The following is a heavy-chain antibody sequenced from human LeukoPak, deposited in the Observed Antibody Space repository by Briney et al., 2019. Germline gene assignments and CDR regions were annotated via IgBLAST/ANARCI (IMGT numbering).Heavy chain of an antibody. CDR1: GFNIGPYA. V-gene: IGHV3-43*02. CDR2: IKADGSGT. Sequence: GGCLRLSCAASGFNIGPYAMYWVRQGPGRGLEWVSVIKADGSGTFYSDSVRGRFTTSRDNSKNSLYLQMSSLTSDDTALYYCATWAFYHNLDVWGQGTTVAVS. D-gene: IGHD2/OR15-2a*01. CDR3: ATWAFYHNLDV. J-gene: IGHJ6*02.